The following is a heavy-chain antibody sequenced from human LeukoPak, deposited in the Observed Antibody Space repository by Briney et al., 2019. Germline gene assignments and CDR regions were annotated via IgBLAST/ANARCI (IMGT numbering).Heavy chain of an antibody. CDR2: INHSGST. Sequence: SETLSLTCAVYGGSFSGYYWSWIRQPPGKGLEWIGEINHSGSTNYNPSLKSRVTISVDTSKNQFSLKLRSVTAADTAVYHCARLWFGELVTDSWGQGTLVTVSS. CDR3: ARLWFGELVTDS. D-gene: IGHD3-10*01. J-gene: IGHJ4*02. CDR1: GGSFSGYY. V-gene: IGHV4-34*01.